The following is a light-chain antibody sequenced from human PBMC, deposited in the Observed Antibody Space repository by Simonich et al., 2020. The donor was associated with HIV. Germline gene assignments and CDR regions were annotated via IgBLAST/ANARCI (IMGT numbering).Light chain of an antibody. J-gene: IGKJ1*01. Sequence: DIVMTQSPLSLPVTPGEPASISCRSSQSLLHRNGYNYLAWYLQKPGQSPQILIYLDSYRASGVPDRFSGSGSGPDFTLKISRVEAEDVGVYYCMQALQTPPTFGQGTKVEIK. V-gene: IGKV2-28*01. CDR3: MQALQTPPT. CDR1: QSLLHRNGYNY. CDR2: LDS.